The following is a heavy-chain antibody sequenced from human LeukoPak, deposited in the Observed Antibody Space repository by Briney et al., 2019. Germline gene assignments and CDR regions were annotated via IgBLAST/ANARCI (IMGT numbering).Heavy chain of an antibody. J-gene: IGHJ3*02. CDR2: INSDGSST. CDR3: ARGPPWRATYGDFDI. Sequence: PGGSLRLSCAASGFTFSSYWMHWVRQAPGKGLVWVSRINSDGSSTSYADSVKGRFTISRDNAKNTLYLQMNSLRAEDTAVYYCARGPPWRATYGDFDIWGQGTMVTVSS. D-gene: IGHD4/OR15-4a*01. CDR1: GFTFSSYW. V-gene: IGHV3-74*01.